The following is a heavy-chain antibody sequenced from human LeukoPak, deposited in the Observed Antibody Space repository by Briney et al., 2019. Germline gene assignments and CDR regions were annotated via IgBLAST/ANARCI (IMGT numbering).Heavy chain of an antibody. J-gene: IGHJ4*02. D-gene: IGHD3-10*01. CDR3: ASSWGGSYYLGFDY. V-gene: IGHV3-20*04. CDR2: INWNGGST. Sequence: GGSLRLSCAASGFTFDDYGMSWVCQVPGKGLEWVSGINWNGGSTGYADSVKGRFTISRDNAKNSLYLQMNSLRAEDTALYYCASSWGGSYYLGFDYWGQGTLVTVPS. CDR1: GFTFDDYG.